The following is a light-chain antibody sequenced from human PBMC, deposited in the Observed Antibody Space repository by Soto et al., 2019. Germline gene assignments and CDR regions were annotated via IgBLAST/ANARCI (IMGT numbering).Light chain of an antibody. V-gene: IGKV3D-15*01. Sequence: EIVMTQSPVTLSVSPGERATLSCRASESVSGNLAWYQQKPGQAPRLLIYDTASRATAIPARFSGSGSGTEFTTTISSLQSEDFAVYYCQQYSKWPSFGQGTRLEIK. J-gene: IGKJ5*01. CDR2: DTA. CDR1: ESVSGN. CDR3: QQYSKWPS.